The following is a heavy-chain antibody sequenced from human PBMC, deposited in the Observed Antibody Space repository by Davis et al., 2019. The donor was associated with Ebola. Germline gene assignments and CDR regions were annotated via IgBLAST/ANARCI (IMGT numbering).Heavy chain of an antibody. CDR3: ASGNSTARVPDI. CDR2: ITIDTGNS. Sequence: ASVKVSCKASGFTLSRFTFIWVRQVPGQGPEWMGAITIDTGNSNSAPKFQTSVTMTADTRTNTVYLQLKRLTSDDTAVYYCASGNSTARVPDIWGQGSLVTVSS. J-gene: IGHJ4*02. D-gene: IGHD2-8*02. CDR1: GFTLSRFT. V-gene: IGHV1-18*04.